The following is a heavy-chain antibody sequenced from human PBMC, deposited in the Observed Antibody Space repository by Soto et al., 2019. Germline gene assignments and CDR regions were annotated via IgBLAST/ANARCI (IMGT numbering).Heavy chain of an antibody. CDR1: DESLSDAY. Sequence: QVQLQQWGAGLLKPSETLSLTCAVYDESLSDAYYTWTRQPPGKGLEWIGEIHPSGNTYYNPSLKTRVTLSQDTSKKQFSLNFISVTAADTGEYYCSRGNDAYKGGRTWGQGTLVTVSS. CDR2: IHPSGNT. CDR3: SRGNDAYKGGRT. D-gene: IGHD1-1*01. J-gene: IGHJ5*02. V-gene: IGHV4-34*02.